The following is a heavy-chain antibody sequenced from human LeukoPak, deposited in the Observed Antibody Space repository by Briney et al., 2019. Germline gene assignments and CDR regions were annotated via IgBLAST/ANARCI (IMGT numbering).Heavy chain of an antibody. Sequence: GASVKVSCKASGYTFPSYGITWVRQAPGQGLEWMGGIIPMINTPKYAQKFQGRVSITADESTSTGYMEVSSLRSEDTAVYYCAIFQGTYGDNENDYWGQGTLVTVSS. V-gene: IGHV1-69*13. J-gene: IGHJ4*02. CDR3: AIFQGTYGDNENDY. D-gene: IGHD4-17*01. CDR2: IIPMINTP. CDR1: GYTFPSYG.